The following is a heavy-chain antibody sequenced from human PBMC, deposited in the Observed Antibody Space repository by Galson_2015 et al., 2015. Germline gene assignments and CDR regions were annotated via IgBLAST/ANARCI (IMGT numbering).Heavy chain of an antibody. Sequence: SLRLSCAASGFTFDDYAMHWVRQAPGKGLEWVSGISWNSGSIGYADSVKGRFTISRVNAKNSLYLQMNSLRAEDTALYYCAKDNDYGGNSAYFDYWGQGTLVTVSS. CDR2: ISWNSGSI. V-gene: IGHV3-9*01. J-gene: IGHJ4*02. CDR3: AKDNDYGGNSAYFDY. CDR1: GFTFDDYA. D-gene: IGHD4-23*01.